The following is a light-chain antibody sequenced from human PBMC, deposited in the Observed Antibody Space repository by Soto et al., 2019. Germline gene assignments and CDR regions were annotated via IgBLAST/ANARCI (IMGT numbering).Light chain of an antibody. CDR3: QQYDVHTKT. CDR1: ENIKNW. CDR2: DAS. V-gene: IGKV1-5*01. Sequence: DIQMTQSPSTLSASVGDRVTITCRASENIKNWLAWYQQTAGKAPKVLISDASRLEAGVPSRFSGSGSGTDFTLTITSLQTDDFGTYYCQQYDVHTKTFGQGTKVEVK. J-gene: IGKJ1*01.